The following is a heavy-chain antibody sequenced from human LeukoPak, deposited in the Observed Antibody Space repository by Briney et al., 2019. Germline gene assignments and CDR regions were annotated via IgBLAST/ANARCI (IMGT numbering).Heavy chain of an antibody. CDR2: LYYSVST. CDR1: GGSITSTSY. D-gene: IGHD3-9*01. CDR3: ARGVSDTYALSSGSPSFFFDS. J-gene: IGHJ4*02. Sequence: PSETLSLTCSVSGGSITSTSYWGWIRQPSGKGLEWIGTLYYSVSTYSTPSLKSRVTISVDTSKNQFSLKLSSVTAADTAVYYCARGVSDTYALSSGSPSFFFDSWGPGTPVTVSS. V-gene: IGHV4-39*07.